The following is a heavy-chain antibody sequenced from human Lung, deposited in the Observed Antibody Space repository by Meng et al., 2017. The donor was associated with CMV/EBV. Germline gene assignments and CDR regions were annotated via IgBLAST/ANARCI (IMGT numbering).Heavy chain of an antibody. D-gene: IGHD6-19*01. CDR2: IYHSGST. Sequence: QVQLQAWGPGLVKPSGTLSLTCAVSGGSISSSNWWSWVRQPPGKGLEWIGEIYHSGSTNYNPSLKSRVTISVDKSKNQFSLKLSSVTAADTAVYYCASFPPPGKQWLVTDYWGQGTLVTVSS. J-gene: IGHJ4*02. CDR1: GGSISSSNW. V-gene: IGHV4-4*02. CDR3: ASFPPPGKQWLVTDY.